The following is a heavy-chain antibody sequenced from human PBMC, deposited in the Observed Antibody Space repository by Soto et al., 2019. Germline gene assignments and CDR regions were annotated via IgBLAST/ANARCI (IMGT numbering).Heavy chain of an antibody. CDR3: AQGYCGSYTWYYDL. CDR1: GGTFSSYA. J-gene: IGHJ2*01. V-gene: IGHV1-69*01. Sequence: QVQLVQSGAEVKKPGSSVKVSCKASGGTFSSYAISWVRQAPGQGLEWMGGIIPIFGTENYALKFQGRVTITADVSTSTAYMELSSLSSEDTAVDYCAQGYCGSYTWYYDLWGRGTMVTVSS. CDR2: IIPIFGTE. D-gene: IGHD1-26*01.